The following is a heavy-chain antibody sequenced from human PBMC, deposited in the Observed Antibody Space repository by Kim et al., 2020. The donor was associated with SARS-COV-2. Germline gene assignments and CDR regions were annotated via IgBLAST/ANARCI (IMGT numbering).Heavy chain of an antibody. V-gene: IGHV3-23*01. CDR1: GFTFSSYA. CDR2: ISGSGGST. D-gene: IGHD6-13*01. CDR3: AKDTTSSSWYWAAFDI. J-gene: IGHJ3*02. Sequence: GGSLRLSCAASGFTFSSYAMSWVRQAPGKGLEWVSAISGSGGSTYYADSVKGRFTISRDNSKNTLYLQMNSLRAEDTAVYYCAKDTTSSSWYWAAFDIWGQGTMVTVSS.